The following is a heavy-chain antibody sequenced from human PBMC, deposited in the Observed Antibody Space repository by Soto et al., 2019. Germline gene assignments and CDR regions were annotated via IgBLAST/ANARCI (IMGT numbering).Heavy chain of an antibody. CDR2: LSYDGSNK. J-gene: IGHJ6*02. D-gene: IGHD6-25*01. Sequence: QVQLVESGGGVVQPGRSLRLSCAASGFTFSSYGMHWVRQAPGKGLEWVAVLSYDGSNKSYADSVKGRFRISRDNSKNTLYLQTDSLRAEDTAVYYCAKDRRPNYYYGMDVWGQGTTVTVSS. V-gene: IGHV3-30*18. CDR3: AKDRRPNYYYGMDV. CDR1: GFTFSSYG.